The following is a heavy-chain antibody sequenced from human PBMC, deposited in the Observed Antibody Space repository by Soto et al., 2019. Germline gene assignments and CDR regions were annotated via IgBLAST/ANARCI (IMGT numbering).Heavy chain of an antibody. J-gene: IGHJ1*01. CDR1: GGSFSGYS. D-gene: IGHD3-10*01. Sequence: PSETLSLTCAVYGGSFSGYSWSWIRQPPGKGLEWIGEINHSGSTNYNASLKSRATISEDTSKKQFSLKLSSVTAADTAVYYCARALSMVRGVIIGYWGQRTPVTVSS. V-gene: IGHV4-34*01. CDR2: INHSGST. CDR3: ARALSMVRGVIIGY.